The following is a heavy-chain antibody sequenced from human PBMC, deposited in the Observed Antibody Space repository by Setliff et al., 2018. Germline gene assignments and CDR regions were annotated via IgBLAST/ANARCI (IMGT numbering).Heavy chain of an antibody. V-gene: IGHV1-69*05. CDR3: ARDLTQSHDYGGNSDSP. CDR2: TIPIFGTT. D-gene: IGHD4-17*01. Sequence: SVKVSCKASGGTFSSYGISWVRQAPGQGLEWMGGTIPIFGTTDYAQKFQGRVTIITDESTGTAYMELSSLRSEDTAVYYCARDLTQSHDYGGNSDSPWGQGTLVTVSS. J-gene: IGHJ5*02. CDR1: GGTFSSYG.